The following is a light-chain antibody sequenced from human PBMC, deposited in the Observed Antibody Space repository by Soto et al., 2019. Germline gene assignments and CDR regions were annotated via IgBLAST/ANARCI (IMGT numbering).Light chain of an antibody. J-gene: IGKJ5*01. Sequence: DIQMTQSPSSLSASVGDRVIITCRASQMISTYLNWYQQKPGKAPTLLIYSTSTLQTGAPSRFSGSASGTDFTLTISSVQPEDVATYYCQQCYSHPTFGQGTRLEIK. CDR3: QQCYSHPT. V-gene: IGKV1-39*01. CDR2: STS. CDR1: QMISTY.